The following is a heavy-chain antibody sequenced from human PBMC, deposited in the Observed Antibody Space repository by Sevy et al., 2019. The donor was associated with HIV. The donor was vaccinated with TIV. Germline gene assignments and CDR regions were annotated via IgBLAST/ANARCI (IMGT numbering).Heavy chain of an antibody. J-gene: IGHJ5*02. CDR2: INERGIT. CDR3: ARSPPVVVVPGAPSWFDP. V-gene: IGHV4-34*01. CDR1: DGSFSGYY. Sequence: SETLCLTCAVHDGSFSGYYWNWIRQLPGKGLEWIGAINERGITYYYPSLKSRITISVDTSEKQFSLKLNSVTAADTAVYFCARSPPVVVVPGAPSWFDPWGQGTLVTVSS. D-gene: IGHD2-2*01.